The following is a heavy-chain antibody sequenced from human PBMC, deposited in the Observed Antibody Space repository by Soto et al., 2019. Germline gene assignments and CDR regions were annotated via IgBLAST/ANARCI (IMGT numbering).Heavy chain of an antibody. V-gene: IGHV3-30*18. CDR1: GFTFSSYG. CDR3: AKAGIGGSYGVPPYGMDV. CDR2: ISHDGSNK. Sequence: GGSLRLSCAASGFTFSSYGIHWVRQAPGKGLEWVAVISHDGSNKYYGDSVKGRFTISRDNSKNTLYLQMNSLRVEDTAVYYCAKAGIGGSYGVPPYGMDVWGQGTTVTVSS. D-gene: IGHD1-26*01. J-gene: IGHJ6*02.